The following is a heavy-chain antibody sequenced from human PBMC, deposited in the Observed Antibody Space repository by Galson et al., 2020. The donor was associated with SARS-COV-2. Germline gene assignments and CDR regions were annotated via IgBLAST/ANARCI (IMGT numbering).Heavy chain of an antibody. Sequence: SETLSLTCSVSSDSVSNINHYWAWIRQSPEKGLEWIGSTYIGGRTFYNPSLKSRVTVTLDTSENQISLRLTSLTAADTAVYYCARAFMLAPFDFWGQGTLVTVSS. D-gene: IGHD3-10*02. CDR1: SDSVSNINHY. CDR2: TYIGGRT. V-gene: IGHV4-39*02. J-gene: IGHJ4*02. CDR3: ARAFMLAPFDF.